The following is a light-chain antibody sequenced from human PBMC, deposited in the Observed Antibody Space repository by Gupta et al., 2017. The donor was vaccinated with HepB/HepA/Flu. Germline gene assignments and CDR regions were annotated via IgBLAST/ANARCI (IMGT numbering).Light chain of an antibody. CDR1: QSVLYSPNNRNY. V-gene: IGKV4-1*01. Sequence: DIVMTQSPDSLAVSLGERATINCKSSQSVLYSPNNRNYLAWYQQKPGQPPKLLIYWASTLESGVPDRFSGSGYVTEFTLTISSLQAEDVAVYFCQQDERALTWTFGQGTKVEIK. CDR2: WAS. CDR3: QQDERALTWT. J-gene: IGKJ1*01.